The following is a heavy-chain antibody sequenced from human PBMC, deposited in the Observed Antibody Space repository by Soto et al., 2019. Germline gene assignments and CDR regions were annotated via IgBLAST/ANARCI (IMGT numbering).Heavy chain of an antibody. J-gene: IGHJ6*02. V-gene: IGHV3-30*18. D-gene: IGHD2-2*01. Sequence: QVQLVESGGGVVQPGRSLRLSCAASGFTFSSYGMHWVRQAPGKGLEWVAVISYDGSNKYYADSVKGRFTISRDNSKNTLYLQMNSLRAEDTAVYYCAKDSGFVVVPAASPTSYYYYYYGMEVWGQGTTVTVSS. CDR2: ISYDGSNK. CDR3: AKDSGFVVVPAASPTSYYYYYYGMEV. CDR1: GFTFSSYG.